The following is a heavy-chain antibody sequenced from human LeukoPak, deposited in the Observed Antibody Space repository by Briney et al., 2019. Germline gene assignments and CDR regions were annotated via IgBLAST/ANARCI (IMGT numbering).Heavy chain of an antibody. J-gene: IGHJ6*03. Sequence: SETLSPTCAVYGGSFSGYYWSWIRQPPGKGLEWIGEINHSGSTNYNPSLKSRVTISVDTSKNQFPLKLSSVTAADTAVYYCARSRGYMDVWGKGTTVTISS. CDR3: ARSRGYMDV. CDR2: INHSGST. CDR1: GGSFSGYY. V-gene: IGHV4-34*01. D-gene: IGHD6-25*01.